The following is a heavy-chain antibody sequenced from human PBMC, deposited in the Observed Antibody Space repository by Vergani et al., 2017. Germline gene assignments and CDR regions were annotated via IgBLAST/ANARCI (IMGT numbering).Heavy chain of an antibody. D-gene: IGHD2-15*01. V-gene: IGHV3-21*01. CDR3: ARDGSGYCSGGSCYSRVY. J-gene: IGHJ4*02. CDR2: ISSSSSYI. CDR1: GFTFSSYS. Sequence: EVQLVESGGGLVQPGGSLRLSCAASGFTFSSYSMNWVRQAPGKGLEWVSSISSSSSYIYYADSVKGRFTISRDNAKNSLYLQMNSLRAEDTAVYYCARDGSGYCSGGSCYSRVYWGQGTLVTVSS.